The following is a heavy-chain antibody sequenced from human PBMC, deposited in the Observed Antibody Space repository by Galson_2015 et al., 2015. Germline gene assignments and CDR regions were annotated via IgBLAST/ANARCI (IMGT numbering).Heavy chain of an antibody. J-gene: IGHJ5*02. Sequence: SVKVSCKASGYTFTSYGISWVRQAPGQGLEWMGWISAYNGNTNYAQKLQGRVTMTTDTSTSTAYMELRSLRSDDTAVYYCARSYRPVLEWLLYYDLEYNWFDPWGQGALVTVSS. CDR1: GYTFTSYG. D-gene: IGHD3-3*01. CDR3: ARSYRPVLEWLLYYDLEYNWFDP. V-gene: IGHV1-18*01. CDR2: ISAYNGNT.